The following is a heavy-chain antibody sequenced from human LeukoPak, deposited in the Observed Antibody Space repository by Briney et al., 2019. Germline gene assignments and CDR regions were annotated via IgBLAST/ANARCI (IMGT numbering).Heavy chain of an antibody. Sequence: SETLSLTCTVSGGSISSGGYYWSWIRQPPGKGLEWIGYIYHSGSTYHNPSLKSRVTISVDTSKNQFSLKLSSVTAADTAVYYCARGLLSVERRPGNWFDPWGQGTLVTVSS. V-gene: IGHV4-30-2*01. CDR2: IYHSGST. CDR3: ARGLLSVERRPGNWFDP. D-gene: IGHD1-1*01. J-gene: IGHJ5*02. CDR1: GGSISSGGYY.